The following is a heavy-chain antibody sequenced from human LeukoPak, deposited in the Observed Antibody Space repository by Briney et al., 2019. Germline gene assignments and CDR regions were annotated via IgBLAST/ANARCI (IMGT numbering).Heavy chain of an antibody. Sequence: ASVKVSCKASGHTFTSYGISWVRQAPGQGLEWMGWISAYNGNTNYAQKLQGRVTMTTDTSTSTAYMELRSLRSDDTAVYYCARDPLAYCGGDCYPGYFQHWGQGTLVTVSS. CDR3: ARDPLAYCGGDCYPGYFQH. V-gene: IGHV1-18*01. CDR1: GHTFTSYG. CDR2: ISAYNGNT. J-gene: IGHJ1*01. D-gene: IGHD2-21*02.